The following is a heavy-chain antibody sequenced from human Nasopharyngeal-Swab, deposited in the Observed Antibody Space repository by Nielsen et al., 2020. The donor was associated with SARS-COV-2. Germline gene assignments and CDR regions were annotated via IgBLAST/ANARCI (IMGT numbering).Heavy chain of an antibody. CDR3: ARETLGLGIVVGDY. Sequence: SETLSLTCTVSGGSISSGGYYWSWIRQHPGKGLEWIGYIYYSGSTYNNPSLKSRVTISVDTSKNQFSLKLSSVTAADTAVYYCARETLGLGIVVGDYWGQGTLVTVSS. CDR2: IYYSGST. J-gene: IGHJ4*02. CDR1: GGSISSGGYY. V-gene: IGHV4-31*03. D-gene: IGHD3-22*01.